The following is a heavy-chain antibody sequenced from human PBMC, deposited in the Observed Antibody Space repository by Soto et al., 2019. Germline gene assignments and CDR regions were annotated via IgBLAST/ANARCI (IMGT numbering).Heavy chain of an antibody. CDR3: ARPRAGRFLEWFRGRPESDAFDI. CDR2: IDPRDSYT. Sequence: ESLKVSCEGSGYSFPSYWIIWVRQMPGDGLECMGRIDPRDSYTNYSPSFQGHVTISADKSISTAYLQWSSLKASDTALYYCARPRAGRFLEWFRGRPESDAFDIWGQGTMVT. V-gene: IGHV5-10-1*01. D-gene: IGHD3-3*01. CDR1: GYSFPSYW. J-gene: IGHJ3*02.